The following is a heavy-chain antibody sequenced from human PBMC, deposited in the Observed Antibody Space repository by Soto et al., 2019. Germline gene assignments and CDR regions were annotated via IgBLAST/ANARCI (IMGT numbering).Heavy chain of an antibody. CDR2: ISGSGGSA. V-gene: IGHV3-23*01. D-gene: IGHD3-9*01. J-gene: IGHJ4*02. CDR1: GFTFSSYA. CDR3: AKASDYDDILTGLH. Sequence: EVQLLESGGGLVQPGGSLRISCAASGFTFSSYAMSWVRQAPGKGLECLSTISGSGGSAYYADSVKGRFTITRDNSKNTLHLQMNSLRAEDTAVYYCAKASDYDDILTGLHWVQGTLVTVSA.